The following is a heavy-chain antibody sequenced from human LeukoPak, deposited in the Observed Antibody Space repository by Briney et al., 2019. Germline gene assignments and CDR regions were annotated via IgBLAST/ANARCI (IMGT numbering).Heavy chain of an antibody. CDR1: GFTFSSYA. CDR2: ISSSGGGT. CDR3: ARPTMGVAAVDY. J-gene: IGHJ4*02. Sequence: GGSLRLSCAASGFTFSSYAMSWVRQAPGKGLEWVSAISSSGGGTYYADSVKGRFTISRDTSKNTLYLQMNSLRAEDTAVYYCARPTMGVAAVDYWGQGTLVTVSS. V-gene: IGHV3-23*01. D-gene: IGHD6-19*01.